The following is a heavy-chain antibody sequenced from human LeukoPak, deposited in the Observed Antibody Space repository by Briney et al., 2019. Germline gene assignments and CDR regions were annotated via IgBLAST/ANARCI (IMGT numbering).Heavy chain of an antibody. CDR3: ARDYYGSGKGGDY. J-gene: IGHJ4*02. CDR2: IIPILGIA. V-gene: IGHV1-69*04. D-gene: IGHD3-10*01. CDR1: GGIFSNYA. Sequence: VASVKVSCKASGGIFSNYAISWVRQAPGQGLEWMGRIIPILGIANYAQKFQGRVTITADKSTSTAYMELSSLRSEDTAVYYCARDYYGSGKGGDYWGQGTLVTVSS.